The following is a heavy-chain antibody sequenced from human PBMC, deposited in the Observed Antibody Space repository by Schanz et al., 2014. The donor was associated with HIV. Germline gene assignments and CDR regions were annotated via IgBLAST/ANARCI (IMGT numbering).Heavy chain of an antibody. CDR1: GYIFTSQY. V-gene: IGHV1-46*01. Sequence: QVQLEQSGAEVRKPGASVRISCKSSGYIFTSQYMHWVRQAPGQGLEWMGLINPYDGSTSNAQKFQGRVTMTRDTSTSTVYMQLSSLTSDDTAVYYCARGDILTGLYPYYFDSWGQGTLVTVSS. J-gene: IGHJ4*02. CDR3: ARGDILTGLYPYYFDS. CDR2: INPYDGST. D-gene: IGHD3-9*01.